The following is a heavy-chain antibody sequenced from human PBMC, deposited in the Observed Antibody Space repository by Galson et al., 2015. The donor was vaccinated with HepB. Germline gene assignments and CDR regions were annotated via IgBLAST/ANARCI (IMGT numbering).Heavy chain of an antibody. D-gene: IGHD3-22*01. J-gene: IGHJ4*01. CDR2: ISGSGGST. Sequence: SLRLSCAASGFTFSSYAMSWVRQAPGKGLEWVSAISGSGGSTYYADSVKGRFTISRDNAKNSLYLQMNSLRAEDTAVYYCARDEWDSSGYYYYWGQGTLVTVSS. CDR3: ARDEWDSSGYYYY. V-gene: IGHV3-23*01. CDR1: GFTFSSYA.